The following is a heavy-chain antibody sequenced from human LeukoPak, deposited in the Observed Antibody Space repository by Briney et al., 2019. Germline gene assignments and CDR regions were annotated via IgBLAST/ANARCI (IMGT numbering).Heavy chain of an antibody. V-gene: IGHV3-7*03. CDR1: GFTFRNYW. J-gene: IGHJ4*02. D-gene: IGHD6-19*01. CDR3: VRNLAVAGTCFDS. CDR2: IKQDGRDR. Sequence: PGGSLRLSCAASGFTFRNYWMSWVRQAPGTGLEWVANIKQDGRDRNYVTSVRGRFTISRDNAESSLFLQMNSLRAEDTAVYYCVRNLAVAGTCFDSWGQGTLVTVSS.